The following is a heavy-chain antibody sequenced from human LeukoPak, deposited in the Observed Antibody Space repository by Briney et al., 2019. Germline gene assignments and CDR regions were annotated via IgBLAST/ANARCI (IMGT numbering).Heavy chain of an antibody. CDR1: GGSFSGYY. CDR3: ARHGIYYGLGSSYGLPDWFDP. J-gene: IGHJ5*02. CDR2: INHSGST. D-gene: IGHD3-10*01. V-gene: IGHV4-34*01. Sequence: PSETLSLTCAVYGGSFSGYYWSWIRQPPGKGLEWIGEINHSGSTNYNPSLKSRVTMSVDRSKNQFSLKLSSVTAADMAVYYCARHGIYYGLGSSYGLPDWFDPWGQGTQVTVSS.